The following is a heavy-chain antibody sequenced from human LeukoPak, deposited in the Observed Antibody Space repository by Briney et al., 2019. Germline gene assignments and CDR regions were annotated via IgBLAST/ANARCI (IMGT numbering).Heavy chain of an antibody. CDR1: GGSISSSSYY. Sequence: SETLSLTCTVSGGSISSSSYYWGWIRQPPGKGLEWIGSIYYSGSTYYNPSLKSRVTISVDTSKNQFSLKLSSVTAADTAVYYCASYMVRGVHVYYYGMDVWGQGTTVTVSS. D-gene: IGHD3-10*01. CDR2: IYYSGST. CDR3: ASYMVRGVHVYYYGMDV. J-gene: IGHJ6*02. V-gene: IGHV4-39*01.